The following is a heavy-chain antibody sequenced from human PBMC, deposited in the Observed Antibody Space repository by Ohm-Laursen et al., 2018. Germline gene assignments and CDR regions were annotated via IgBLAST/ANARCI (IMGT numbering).Heavy chain of an antibody. Sequence: GSLRHSCTASGFTFSSYWMSWVRQAPGKGLEWVANIKQDGSEKYYVDSVKGRFTISRDNAKNSLYLQMNSLRVEGTAVYYCARDGSDMGDYWGQGTLVTVSS. J-gene: IGHJ4*02. CDR2: IKQDGSEK. CDR3: ARDGSDMGDY. V-gene: IGHV3-7*01. CDR1: GFTFSSYW. D-gene: IGHD5-12*01.